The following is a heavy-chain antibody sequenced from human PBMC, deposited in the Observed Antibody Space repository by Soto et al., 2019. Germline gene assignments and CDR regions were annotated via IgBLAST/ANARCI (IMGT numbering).Heavy chain of an antibody. CDR3: AHRHRASASVLDL. J-gene: IGHJ5*02. Sequence: QITLKESGPTLVKPTQTLTLTCTFSGFSLTTSAVGVGWIHQPQGKTLQWLTVIYGDDDQRSSPPLRSRLTISKDTSKNQVVLRMTNMDPVDTATYYCAHRHRASASVLDLWGQGTLVTV. CDR2: IYGDDDQ. CDR1: GFSLTTSAVG. V-gene: IGHV2-5*02.